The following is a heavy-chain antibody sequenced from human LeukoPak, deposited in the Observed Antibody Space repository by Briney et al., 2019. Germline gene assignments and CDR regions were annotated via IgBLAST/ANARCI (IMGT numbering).Heavy chain of an antibody. V-gene: IGHV3-7*03. Sequence: GGSLRLSCAASGFTFSSYWMSWVRQAPGKGLEWVANIKQDGSEKYYVDSVKGRFTISRDNAKNSLYLQMNSLRAEDTALYYCAKDKRRYSSGWYYFDYWGQGTLVTVSS. D-gene: IGHD6-19*01. CDR2: IKQDGSEK. CDR1: GFTFSSYW. J-gene: IGHJ4*02. CDR3: AKDKRRYSSGWYYFDY.